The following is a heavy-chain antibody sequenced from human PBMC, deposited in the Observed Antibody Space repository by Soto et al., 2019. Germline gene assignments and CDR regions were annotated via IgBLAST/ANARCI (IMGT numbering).Heavy chain of an antibody. J-gene: IGHJ5*02. CDR1: GGSISSGGYY. Sequence: QVQLQESGPGLVKPSQTLSLTCSVSGGSISSGGYYWSWIRQHPGKGLEWIGYIYYSGSTYYNPSLKSRVTISVDTSKNQFSLKLSSVTAADTAVYYCARDRRDRTNWFDPWGQGTLVTVSS. D-gene: IGHD3-22*01. V-gene: IGHV4-31*03. CDR2: IYYSGST. CDR3: ARDRRDRTNWFDP.